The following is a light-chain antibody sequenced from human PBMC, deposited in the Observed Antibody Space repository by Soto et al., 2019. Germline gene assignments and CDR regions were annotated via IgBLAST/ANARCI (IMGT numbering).Light chain of an antibody. J-gene: IGKJ5*01. CDR3: QQSYSTLIT. V-gene: IGKV1-39*01. Sequence: DIQMTQSPSSLSASVGDRVTITCRASQSISSYLNWYQQKPGKAPKLLIYAASSLQSGVPSRFSGSESGTYFTLTISRLQPEDFASYYCQQSYSTLITFCQGTRLEIK. CDR1: QSISSY. CDR2: AAS.